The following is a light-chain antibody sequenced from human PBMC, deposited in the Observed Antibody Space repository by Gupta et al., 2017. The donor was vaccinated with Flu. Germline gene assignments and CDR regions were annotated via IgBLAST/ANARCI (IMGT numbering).Light chain of an antibody. J-gene: IGKJ2*01. V-gene: IGKV2-28*01. CDR3: MQNLQSA. CDR1: QSLLHSNGYYY. Sequence: LAVPPVSPASISSRSSQSLLHSNGYYYLDWHLHGPAQSPQLLIYLGSNRGSGVRVRFSGGGTGSDFTLKSRRVEAEDVVVYYHMQNLQSAFGQGTKVEIK. CDR2: LGS.